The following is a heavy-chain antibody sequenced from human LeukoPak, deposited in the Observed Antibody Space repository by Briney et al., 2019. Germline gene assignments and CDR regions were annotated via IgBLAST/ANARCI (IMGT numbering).Heavy chain of an antibody. D-gene: IGHD6-19*01. Sequence: GGSLRLSCAASGFTFSSYEMNWVRQAPGKGLEWVSYISSSGSTRTYADSVKGRFTISRDNAKNSLYLEMNSLRAEDTAVYYCARDIVSAVAGNFDYWGQGTLVTVSS. V-gene: IGHV3-48*03. CDR1: GFTFSSYE. CDR2: ISSSGSTR. J-gene: IGHJ4*02. CDR3: ARDIVSAVAGNFDY.